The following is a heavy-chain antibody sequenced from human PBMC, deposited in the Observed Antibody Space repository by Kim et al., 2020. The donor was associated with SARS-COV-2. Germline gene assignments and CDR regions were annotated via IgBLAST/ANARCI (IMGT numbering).Heavy chain of an antibody. CDR1: GFSLQKFA. J-gene: IGHJ6*02. Sequence: GGSLRLSCVASGFSLQKFAVTWVRQGPGKGLECIAAISGSGGSAYYADSMKGHFNISRDNSQDTVFLHMDRLRTEDTAIYYCTRGTFDLDLWGPGTTVIV. CDR2: ISGSGGSA. V-gene: IGHV3-23*01. D-gene: IGHD3-16*01. CDR3: TRGTFDLDL.